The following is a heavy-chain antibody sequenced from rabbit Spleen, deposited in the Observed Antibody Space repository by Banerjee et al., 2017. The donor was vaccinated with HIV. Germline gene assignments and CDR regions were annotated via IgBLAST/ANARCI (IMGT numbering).Heavy chain of an antibody. J-gene: IGHJ6*01. CDR2: TVGGRSTFT. Sequence: QSLEESGGGLVQPEGSLTLTCTASGFSLSSSYYMCWVRQAPGKGLEWIACTVGGRSTFTYYASWVNGRFTISKASSTTVTLQMTSLTAADTATYFCARDTATSFSTYGMDLWGQGTLVTVS. CDR1: GFSLSSSYY. D-gene: IGHD1-1*01. V-gene: IGHV1S40*01. CDR3: ARDTATSFSTYGMDL.